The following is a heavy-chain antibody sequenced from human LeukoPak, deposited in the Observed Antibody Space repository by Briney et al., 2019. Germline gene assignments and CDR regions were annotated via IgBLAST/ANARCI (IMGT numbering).Heavy chain of an antibody. CDR2: IRYDGSNK. CDR3: AKRPSGGGYYYYLDV. V-gene: IGHV3-30*02. Sequence: GGSLRLSCAASGFTFSSYGMHWVRQAPGKGLEWVAFIRYDGSNKYYADSVKGRFTISRDNSKNTLYLQMNSLRAEDTAVYYCAKRPSGGGYYYYLDVWGKGTTVTVSS. D-gene: IGHD3-16*01. CDR1: GFTFSSYG. J-gene: IGHJ6*03.